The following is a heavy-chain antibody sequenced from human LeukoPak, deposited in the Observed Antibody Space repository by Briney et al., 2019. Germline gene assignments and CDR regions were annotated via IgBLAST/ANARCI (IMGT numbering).Heavy chain of an antibody. V-gene: IGHV3-30*18. CDR3: AKGYRRKGIYLFFDY. J-gene: IGHJ4*02. CDR2: ISYDGSNK. D-gene: IGHD1-26*01. CDR1: GFTFSSYG. Sequence: QPGGSLSLSFAASGFTFSSYGMHWVRQAPGKGLEWVAVISYDGSNKYYADSVKGRFTISRDNSKNTLYLQMNSLRAEDTALYYCAKGYRRKGIYLFFDYWGQGTLVTVSS.